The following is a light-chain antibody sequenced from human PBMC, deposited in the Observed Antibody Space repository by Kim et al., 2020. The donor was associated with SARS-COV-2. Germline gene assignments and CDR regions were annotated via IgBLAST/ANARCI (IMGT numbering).Light chain of an antibody. CDR3: CSYAGTNIIL. V-gene: IGLV2-23*01. Sequence: GQSITISCTGTSSDVGSYNLVSWYQQHPGKAPKLIIYGVTNRPSGVSDRFSASKSGNAASLTISGLQSEDEAHYYCCSYAGTNIILFAGGTQLTVL. CDR1: SSDVGSYNL. CDR2: GVT. J-gene: IGLJ2*01.